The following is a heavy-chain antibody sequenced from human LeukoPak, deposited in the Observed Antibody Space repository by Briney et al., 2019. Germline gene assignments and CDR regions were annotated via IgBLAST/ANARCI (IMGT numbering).Heavy chain of an antibody. CDR1: GGSFSGYY. Sequence: SETLSLTCAVYGGSFSGYYWSWIRQPPGKGLEWIGEINHSGSTNYNPSLKSRVTISVDTSKNQFSLKLSSVTAADTAVYYCARHAYYYDSSGYPIPFYYFDYWGQGTLVTVSS. CDR2: INHSGST. V-gene: IGHV4-34*01. D-gene: IGHD3-22*01. J-gene: IGHJ4*02. CDR3: ARHAYYYDSSGYPIPFYYFDY.